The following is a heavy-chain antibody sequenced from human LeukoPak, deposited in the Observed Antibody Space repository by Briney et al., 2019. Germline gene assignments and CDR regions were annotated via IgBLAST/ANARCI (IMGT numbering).Heavy chain of an antibody. CDR3: ARVNDILTGYYKDY. J-gene: IGHJ4*02. CDR2: INPNSGNT. CDR1: GYTFTSYD. D-gene: IGHD3-9*01. Sequence: ASVKVSCKASGYTFTSYDINWVRQATGQGLEWMGWINPNSGNTGYAQKFQGRVTMTRNTSISTAYMELSSLRSEDTAVYYCARVNDILTGYYKDYWGQGTLVTVSS. V-gene: IGHV1-8*01.